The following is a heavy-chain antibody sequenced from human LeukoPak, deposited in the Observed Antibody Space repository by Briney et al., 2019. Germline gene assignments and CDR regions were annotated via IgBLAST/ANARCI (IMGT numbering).Heavy chain of an antibody. Sequence: PGGSLRLSCAASGFTFSNYAMSRVRQAPGKGLEWVSVINGGGGSTYYADSVKGRFTISRDNAKNSLYLQMNSLRAEDTALYYCAKELGSGSYYNVGFDYWGQGTLVTVSS. V-gene: IGHV3-23*01. CDR1: GFTFSNYA. D-gene: IGHD3-10*01. CDR3: AKELGSGSYYNVGFDY. J-gene: IGHJ4*02. CDR2: INGGGGST.